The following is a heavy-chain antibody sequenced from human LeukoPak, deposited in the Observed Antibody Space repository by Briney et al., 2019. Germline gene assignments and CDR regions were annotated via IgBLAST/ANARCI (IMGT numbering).Heavy chain of an antibody. CDR2: IYYSGST. V-gene: IGHV4-31*03. J-gene: IGHJ4*02. CDR3: ATCAYDFWSGSVCPYFDY. D-gene: IGHD3-3*01. CDR1: GGSISSGGYY. Sequence: SETLSLTCTVSGGSISSGGYYWSWIRQHPGKGLEWIGYIYYSGSTYYNPSLKSRVTISVDTSKNQFSLKLSSVTAADTAVYYCATCAYDFWSGSVCPYFDYWGQGTLVTVSS.